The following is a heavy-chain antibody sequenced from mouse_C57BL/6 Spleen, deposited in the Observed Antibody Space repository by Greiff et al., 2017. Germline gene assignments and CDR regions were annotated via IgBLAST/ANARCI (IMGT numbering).Heavy chain of an antibody. J-gene: IGHJ1*03. D-gene: IGHD1-1*01. CDR3: ARDGSSYPSYWYFDV. Sequence: LLESGAELARPGASVKLSCKASGYTFTSYGISWVKQRPGQGLEWIGEIYPRSGNTYYNEKFKGKATLTADKSSSTAYMELRSLTSEDSAVYFCARDGSSYPSYWYFDVWGTGTTVTVSS. CDR1: GYTFTSYG. V-gene: IGHV1-81*01. CDR2: IYPRSGNT.